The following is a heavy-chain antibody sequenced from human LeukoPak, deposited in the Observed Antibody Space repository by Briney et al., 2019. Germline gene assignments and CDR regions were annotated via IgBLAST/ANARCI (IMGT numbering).Heavy chain of an antibody. V-gene: IGHV3-23*01. J-gene: IGHJ4*02. CDR3: ARGSSWGGDY. Sequence: PGGSLRLSCAASGFTFSSYGMSWVRQAPGKGLEWVSAISGSGGSTYYADSVKGRFTISRDNSKNSLYLQMNSLRDDDTAMYYCARGSSWGGDYWGQGTLVTVSS. D-gene: IGHD6-13*01. CDR1: GFTFSSYG. CDR2: ISGSGGST.